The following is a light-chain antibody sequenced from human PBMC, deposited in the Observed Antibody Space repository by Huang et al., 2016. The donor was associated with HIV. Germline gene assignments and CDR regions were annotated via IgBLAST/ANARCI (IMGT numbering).Light chain of an antibody. V-gene: IGKV1-39*01. CDR3: QQTYSTPIT. J-gene: IGKJ5*01. CDR2: AAS. CDR1: QSISRY. Sequence: DIQMTQSPSSLSAFVGDRITLTCRASQSISRYLNWSQQKPGKAPKVLIYAASSLQSVVPSRFSGSGSGTDFTLAINSLQPEDFATYYCQQTYSTPITFGQGTRLEIK.